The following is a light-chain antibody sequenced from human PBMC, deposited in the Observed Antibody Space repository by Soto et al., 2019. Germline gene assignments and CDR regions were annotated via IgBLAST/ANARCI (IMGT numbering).Light chain of an antibody. Sequence: EILLTQSPGTLSLSPGERATLSCRASQSISSSFLAWYLQRPGQPPRLLIYGASSRATGIPDRFSGSGSGTDFTLTISRLEPEDFAVYFCQQYVSSPWTFGQGTKVDIK. V-gene: IGKV3-20*01. CDR3: QQYVSSPWT. CDR2: GAS. CDR1: QSISSSF. J-gene: IGKJ1*01.